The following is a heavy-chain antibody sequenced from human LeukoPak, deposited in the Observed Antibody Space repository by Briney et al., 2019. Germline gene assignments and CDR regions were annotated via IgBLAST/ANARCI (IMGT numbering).Heavy chain of an antibody. CDR1: GGTFSSYA. D-gene: IGHD3-10*01. CDR2: IIPIFGTP. J-gene: IGHJ4*02. V-gene: IGHV1-69*05. Sequence: ASVKVSCKASGGTFSSYAISWVRQAPGQGLEWMGGIIPIFGTPNYAQKFQGRVTMTRNTSISTAYMELSSLRSEDTAVYYCARSNFYYGSGSSDYWGQGTLVTVSS. CDR3: ARSNFYYGSGSSDY.